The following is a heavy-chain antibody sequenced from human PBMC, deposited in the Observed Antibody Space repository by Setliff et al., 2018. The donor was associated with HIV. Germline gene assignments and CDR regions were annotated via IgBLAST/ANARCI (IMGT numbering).Heavy chain of an antibody. J-gene: IGHJ6*03. CDR1: GFIFGDND. CDR2: IRSKAYGWTT. V-gene: IGHV3-49*04. CDR3: SRLRGYSYGLASYYYYYMDA. Sequence: PGGSLRLSCTASGFIFGDNDMSWVRQAPGKGLEWVGSIRSKAYGWTTEYAASVKGRFTISRDDSKNIAYLQMNSLKTEDTAVYYCSRLRGYSYGLASYYYYYMDAWGKGTTVTVSS. D-gene: IGHD5-18*01.